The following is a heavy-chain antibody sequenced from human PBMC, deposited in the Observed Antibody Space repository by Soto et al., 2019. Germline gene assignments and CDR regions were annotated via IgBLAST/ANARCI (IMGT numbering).Heavy chain of an antibody. V-gene: IGHV3-13*01. D-gene: IGHD3-22*01. CDR1: GFTFSSYD. J-gene: IGHJ4*02. CDR2: IGTAGDT. Sequence: GGSLRLSCAASGFTFSSYDMHWVRQATGKGLEWVSAIGTAGDTYYPGSVKGRFTISRENAKNSLYLQMNSLRAEDTAVYYCARARRGYYDSSGYYYFDYWGQGTLVTVSS. CDR3: ARARRGYYDSSGYYYFDY.